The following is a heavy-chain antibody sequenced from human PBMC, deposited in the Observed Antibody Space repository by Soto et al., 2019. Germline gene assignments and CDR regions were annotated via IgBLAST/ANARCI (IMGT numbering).Heavy chain of an antibody. D-gene: IGHD2-21*02. Sequence: ASVKVSCKASGYTFTGYYMHWVRQAPGQGLEWMGWINPNSGGTNYAQKFQGRVTMTRDTSISTAYMELSRLRSDDTAVYYCARNYGVTAMLFDYWGQGTLVTVSS. CDR1: GYTFTGYY. V-gene: IGHV1-2*02. CDR3: ARNYGVTAMLFDY. CDR2: INPNSGGT. J-gene: IGHJ4*02.